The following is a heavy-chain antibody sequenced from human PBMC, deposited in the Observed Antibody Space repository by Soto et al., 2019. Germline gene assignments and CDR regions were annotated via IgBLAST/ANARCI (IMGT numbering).Heavy chain of an antibody. Sequence: SETLSLTCTVSGASVSSGNYYWTWIRQPPGKGLEWIGYFHYTGISNYNSSLKSRVTMSLDTSKNQFSLKLSSVSAADTAIYYCARGASNWQYFDYWGQGALVTL. V-gene: IGHV4-61*01. CDR1: GASVSSGNYY. J-gene: IGHJ4*02. D-gene: IGHD4-4*01. CDR3: ARGASNWQYFDY. CDR2: FHYTGIS.